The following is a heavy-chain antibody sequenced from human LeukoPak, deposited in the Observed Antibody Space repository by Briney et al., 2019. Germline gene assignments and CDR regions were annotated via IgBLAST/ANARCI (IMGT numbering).Heavy chain of an antibody. CDR3: ARVGYDSSPDY. J-gene: IGHJ4*02. V-gene: IGHV4-34*01. Sequence: PSETLSLTCAVYGGSFSGYYWSWIRQPPGRGLEWIGEINHSGSTNYNPSLKSRVTISVDTSKNQFSLKLSSVTAADTAVYYCARVGYDSSPDYWGQGTLVTVSS. CDR1: GGSFSGYY. CDR2: INHSGST. D-gene: IGHD3-22*01.